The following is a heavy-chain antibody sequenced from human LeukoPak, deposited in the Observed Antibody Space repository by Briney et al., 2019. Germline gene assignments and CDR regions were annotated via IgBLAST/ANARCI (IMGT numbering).Heavy chain of an antibody. CDR3: ARVWIRGYSYESYYYYYYMDV. CDR1: GGSISSGSYY. CDR2: IYISGST. D-gene: IGHD5-18*01. Sequence: PSETLSLTCTVSGGSISSGSYYWSWIRQPAGKGLEWIGRIYISGSTNFHPSLKSRVTISLDTSKNQFSLKLSSVTAADTAVYYCARVWIRGYSYESYYYYYYMDVWGKGTTVAVSS. V-gene: IGHV4-61*02. J-gene: IGHJ6*03.